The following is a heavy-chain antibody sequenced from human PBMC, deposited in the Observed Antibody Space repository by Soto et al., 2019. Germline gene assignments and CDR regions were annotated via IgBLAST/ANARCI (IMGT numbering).Heavy chain of an antibody. CDR1: GGSFSGYY. Sequence: PSETLSLTCAVYGGSFSGYYWSWIRQPPGKGLEWIGEINHSGSTNYNPSLKSRVTISVDTSKNQFSLKLSSVTAADTAVYYCERGGSGWNPHFDYWGQGTLVTVFS. CDR3: ERGGSGWNPHFDY. D-gene: IGHD6-19*01. CDR2: INHSGST. V-gene: IGHV4-34*01. J-gene: IGHJ4*02.